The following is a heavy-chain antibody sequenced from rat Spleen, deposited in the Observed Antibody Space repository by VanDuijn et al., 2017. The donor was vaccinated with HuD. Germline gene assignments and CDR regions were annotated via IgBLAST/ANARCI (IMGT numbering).Heavy chain of an antibody. Sequence: EVQLVESDGGLVQPGRSLKLSCAASGFTFSDYGMAWVRQAPTKGLEWVAAFSYDGFTTYYRDSVRGRFTISSDNTKTTLYLQMDSLKSEDTASYYCVRHGYTRYYFDYWGQGVMVTVSS. CDR1: GFTFSDYG. J-gene: IGHJ2*01. V-gene: IGHV5-29*01. D-gene: IGHD1-9*01. CDR3: VRHGYTRYYFDY. CDR2: FSYDGFTT.